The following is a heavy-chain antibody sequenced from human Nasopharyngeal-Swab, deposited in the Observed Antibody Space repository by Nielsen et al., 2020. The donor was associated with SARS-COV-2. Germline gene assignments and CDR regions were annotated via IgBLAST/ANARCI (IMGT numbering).Heavy chain of an antibody. Sequence: SETLSLTCTVSGGSISSGSYYWSWIRQPAGKGLEWIGRMYTSGSTNYNPSLKSRVTISVDTSKNQFSLKLSSVTAADTAVYYCASYDSSGLYGMDVWGQGTLVTVSS. CDR1: GGSISSGSYY. CDR3: ASYDSSGLYGMDV. V-gene: IGHV4-61*02. CDR2: MYTSGST. J-gene: IGHJ6*02. D-gene: IGHD3-22*01.